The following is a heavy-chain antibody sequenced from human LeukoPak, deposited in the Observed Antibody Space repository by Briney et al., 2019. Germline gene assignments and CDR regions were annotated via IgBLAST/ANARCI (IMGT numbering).Heavy chain of an antibody. CDR3: ARDYDSSSDYYFDY. J-gene: IGHJ4*02. Sequence: ASVKVSCKASGYTFTGYYMHWVRQAPGQGLEWMGWINPNSGGTNYAQKFQGRVTMTRDTSISTAYMELSSLRSEDTAVYYCARDYDSSSDYYFDYWGQGTLVTVSS. CDR1: GYTFTGYY. CDR2: INPNSGGT. V-gene: IGHV1-2*02. D-gene: IGHD6-13*01.